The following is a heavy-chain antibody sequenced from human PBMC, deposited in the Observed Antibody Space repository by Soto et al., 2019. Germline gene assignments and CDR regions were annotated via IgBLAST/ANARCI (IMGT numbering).Heavy chain of an antibody. V-gene: IGHV1-69*06. CDR3: AREDTAMVLWCVL. CDR2: IIPIFGTA. J-gene: IGHJ5*02. Sequence: SVKVSCKASGGTFSSYAISWVRQAPGQGLEWMGGIIPIFGTANYAQKFQGRVTITADKSTSTAYMELSSLRSEDTAVYYCAREDTAMVLWCVLWGQGTLVTVSS. D-gene: IGHD5-18*01. CDR1: GGTFSSYA.